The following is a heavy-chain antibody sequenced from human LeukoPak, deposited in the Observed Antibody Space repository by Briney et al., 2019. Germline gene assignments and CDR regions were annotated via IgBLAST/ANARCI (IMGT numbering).Heavy chain of an antibody. V-gene: IGHV4-34*01. D-gene: IGHD3-10*01. CDR1: GGSFSGYY. CDR3: ATARLLWFGGVDY. CDR2: INHSGST. J-gene: IGHJ4*02. Sequence: PSETLSLTCAVYGGSFSGYYWSWIRQPPGKGLEWIGEINHSGSTNYNPSLKSRVTISVDTSKKKFSLKLSSVTAADTAIYYCATARLLWFGGVDYWGQGTLVTVSS.